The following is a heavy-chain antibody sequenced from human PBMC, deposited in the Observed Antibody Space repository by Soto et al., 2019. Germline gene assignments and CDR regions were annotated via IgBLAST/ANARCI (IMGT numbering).Heavy chain of an antibody. CDR1: GGTFSSYT. CDR2: IIPILGIA. V-gene: IGHV1-69*02. D-gene: IGHD3-9*01. CDR3: ARSTSYDILTGYPGGGMDV. Sequence: QVQLVQSGAEVKKPGSSVKVSCKASGGTFSSYTISWVRQAPGQGREWMGRIIPILGIANYAQKFQGKVTINADKSTRTAYMELSSLRSEDTAVYYCARSTSYDILTGYPGGGMDVWGQGTTVTVSS. J-gene: IGHJ6*02.